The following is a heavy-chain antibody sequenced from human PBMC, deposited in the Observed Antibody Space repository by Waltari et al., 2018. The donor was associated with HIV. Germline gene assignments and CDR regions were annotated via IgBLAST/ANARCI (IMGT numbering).Heavy chain of an antibody. CDR2: INGGNGNS. J-gene: IGHJ5*02. Sequence: QVQLVQSGAEVKKPGASVKVSCKASGITLRTNAMHWVRQAPGQRLEWMGRINGGNGNSDDSQKFTGRVTITMNKTASTAYMELSGLRSEDTAVYYCASEQYSSDWYDNHWGQGTLVTVSS. D-gene: IGHD6-19*01. V-gene: IGHV1-3*01. CDR1: GITLRTNA. CDR3: ASEQYSSDWYDNH.